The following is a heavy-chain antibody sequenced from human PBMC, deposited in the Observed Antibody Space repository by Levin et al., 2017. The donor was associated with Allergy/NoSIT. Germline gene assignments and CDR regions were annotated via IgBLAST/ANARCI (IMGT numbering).Heavy chain of an antibody. CDR2: ISASGSST. J-gene: IGHJ4*02. CDR1: GFPFNSYA. Sequence: GGSLRLSCAASGFPFNSYAMSWVRQAPGRGLEWVSLISASGSSTYYADSVKGRFTISRDNSKNTVFLQMNSLRAEDTAVYYCAQDGPEYGDPVAFDYWGQGSLVTVSS. D-gene: IGHD2-21*02. CDR3: AQDGPEYGDPVAFDY. V-gene: IGHV3-23*01.